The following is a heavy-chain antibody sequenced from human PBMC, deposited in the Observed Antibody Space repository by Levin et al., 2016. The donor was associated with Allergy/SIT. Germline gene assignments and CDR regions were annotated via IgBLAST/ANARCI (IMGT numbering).Heavy chain of an antibody. V-gene: IGHV4-39*07. D-gene: IGHD1-1*01. CDR3: ANRAYNHFDP. CDR2: IHNSGDT. CDR1: GGSISSSNYF. J-gene: IGHJ5*02. Sequence: GSLRLSCTVSGGSISSSNYFWAWIRQPPGKGLEWTATIHNSGDTYYNPSLKSRVTISVDRSKNQFSLNLGSVSAADTAVYYCANRAYNHFDPWGQGIAVTVSS.